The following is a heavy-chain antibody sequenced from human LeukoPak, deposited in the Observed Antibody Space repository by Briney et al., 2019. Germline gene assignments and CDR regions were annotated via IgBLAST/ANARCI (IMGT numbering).Heavy chain of an antibody. CDR1: VGTFSSYA. D-gene: IGHD3-3*01. J-gene: IGHJ6*03. V-gene: IGHV1-69*06. CDR2: IIPSFGTA. Sequence: SVKVSLKGSVGTFSSYAISWVRQAAGQGLAWMGGIIPSFGTANNAQKFQGRVTLTADKYTSAASMESSSLRSEDTAVYYCARRITIFGVEPYYYMDVWGKGTTVTVSS. CDR3: ARRITIFGVEPYYYMDV.